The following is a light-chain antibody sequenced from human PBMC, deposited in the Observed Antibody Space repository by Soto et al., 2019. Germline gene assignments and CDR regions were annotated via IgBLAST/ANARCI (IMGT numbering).Light chain of an antibody. V-gene: IGLV4-69*01. CDR1: SGHSTYA. CDR3: QTWDTPVI. Sequence: QPVLTQSPSASASLGASVKLTCTLSSGHSTYAIAWHQQQPEKGPRYLMEINSDGSHNKGDGIPDRFSGSSSGTERYLTIFCLQHEDEADYYCQTWDTPVIFGGGTKLPAL. J-gene: IGLJ2*01. CDR2: INSDGSH.